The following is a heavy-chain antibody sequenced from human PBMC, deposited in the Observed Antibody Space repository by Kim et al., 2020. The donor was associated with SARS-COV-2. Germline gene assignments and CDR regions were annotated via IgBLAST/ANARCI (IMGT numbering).Heavy chain of an antibody. D-gene: IGHD3-10*01. CDR3: AREGRYYYGSGGGFDY. CDR2: ISSSSSYI. V-gene: IGHV3-21*01. Sequence: GGSLRLSCAASGFTFSSYSMNWVRQAPGKGLEWVSSISSSSSYIYYADSVKGRFTISRDNAKNSLYLQMNSLRAEDTAVYYCAREGRYYYGSGGGFDYWGQGTLVTVSS. CDR1: GFTFSSYS. J-gene: IGHJ4*02.